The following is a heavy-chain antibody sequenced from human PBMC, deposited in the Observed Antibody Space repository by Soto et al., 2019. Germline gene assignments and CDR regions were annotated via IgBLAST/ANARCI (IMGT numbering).Heavy chain of an antibody. CDR2: INHSGST. CDR3: ARHLITIFGVVIFNWFDP. J-gene: IGHJ5*02. V-gene: IGHV4-34*01. CDR1: GGPFSGYY. D-gene: IGHD3-3*01. Sequence: PSETLSLTCAVYGGPFSGYYWSWIRQPPGKGLEWIGEINHSGSTNYNPSLKSRVTISVDTSKNQFSLKLSSVTAADTAVYYCARHLITIFGVVIFNWFDPWGQGTLVTVSS.